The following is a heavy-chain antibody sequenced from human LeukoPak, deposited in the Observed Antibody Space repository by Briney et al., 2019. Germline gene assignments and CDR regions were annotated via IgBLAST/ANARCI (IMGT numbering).Heavy chain of an antibody. CDR3: AKVMPPGRIRFYSYYMDV. V-gene: IGHV3-74*01. CDR2: INTDGSGT. J-gene: IGHJ6*03. CDR1: GFTFSRYW. Sequence: PGGSLRLSCAASGFTFSRYWMHWVRQAPGKGLVWVSRINTDGSGTSYADSVKGRFTISRDNAKNTLYLQMNSLRAEDTAVYYCAKVMPPGRIRFYSYYMDVWGKGTTVTVS. D-gene: IGHD2-15*01.